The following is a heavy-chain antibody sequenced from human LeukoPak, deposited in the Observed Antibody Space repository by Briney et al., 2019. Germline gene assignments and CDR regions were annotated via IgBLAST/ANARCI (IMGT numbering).Heavy chain of an antibody. CDR2: IGTSGTGT. J-gene: IGHJ4*02. V-gene: IGHV3-23*01. CDR3: ARGSYSGSYFD. D-gene: IGHD1-26*01. CDR1: GFTFSTHA. Sequence: GGSLRLSCAASGFTFSTHAMGWVRQAPGKGLEWVSAIGTSGTGTYYADSVKGRFTISRDNAKNSLYLQMNSLRDEDTAVYYCARGSYSGSYFDWGQGTLVTVSS.